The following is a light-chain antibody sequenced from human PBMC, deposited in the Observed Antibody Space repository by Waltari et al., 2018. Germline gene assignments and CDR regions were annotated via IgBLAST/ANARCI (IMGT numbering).Light chain of an antibody. Sequence: QSVLTQPPSASGTPGQRVTISCSGSSSELGSKYVYCYQQLPGTAPKLLIYRNTQRPSGIPDRFSASKSGTSASLAISGLRSEDEADYYCAARDDSLSAPVFFGGGTKLTVL. CDR3: AARDDSLSAPVF. V-gene: IGLV1-47*01. CDR1: SSELGSKY. CDR2: RNT. J-gene: IGLJ2*01.